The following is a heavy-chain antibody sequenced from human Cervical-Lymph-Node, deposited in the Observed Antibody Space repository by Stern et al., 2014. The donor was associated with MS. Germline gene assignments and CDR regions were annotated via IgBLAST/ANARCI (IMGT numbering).Heavy chain of an antibody. CDR3: ASAYSSSHYYFDY. CDR2: IWYDGSNQ. CDR1: GFSFSRYA. V-gene: IGHV3-33*01. Sequence: VQLVQSGGGVVQPGRSLRLSCAASGFSFSRYAMHWVRQAPGKGLEWVALIWYDGSNQYEADSVTGRSTIPRDNFKNTLYLQMNSLRAEDTAVYYCASAYSSSHYYFDYWGQGPLVTVPS. J-gene: IGHJ4*02. D-gene: IGHD6-13*01.